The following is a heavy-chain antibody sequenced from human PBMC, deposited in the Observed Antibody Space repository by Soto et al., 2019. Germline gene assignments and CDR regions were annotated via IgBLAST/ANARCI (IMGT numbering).Heavy chain of an antibody. V-gene: IGHV3-49*03. J-gene: IGHJ5*02. CDR3: SRDSFLGLDP. CDR1: GFTFCDYA. Sequence: GSLRLSCTTSGFTFCDYAIIFFRHSPWKGLEWVGFIRSVDYGGTTAYAASVKGRFTISRDDSKPIAYLQMNSLKAEDTAVYYCSRDSFLGLDPWGQGTLVTVSS. CDR2: IRSVDYGGTT. D-gene: IGHD5-12*01.